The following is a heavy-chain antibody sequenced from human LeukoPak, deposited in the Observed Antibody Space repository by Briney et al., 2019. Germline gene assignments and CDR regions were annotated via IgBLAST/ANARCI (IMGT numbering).Heavy chain of an antibody. V-gene: IGHV1-46*01. Sequence: ASVKVSCKASGYTFTNYYIHWVRQAPGQGLEWMGLINPGGANTNYAQNFQGRVTMTRDTSTSTVYMELSSLRSEDTAVYYCARAVIDYYDSSGYLDYWGQGTLVTVSS. D-gene: IGHD3-22*01. J-gene: IGHJ4*02. CDR3: ARAVIDYYDSSGYLDY. CDR1: GYTFTNYY. CDR2: INPGGANT.